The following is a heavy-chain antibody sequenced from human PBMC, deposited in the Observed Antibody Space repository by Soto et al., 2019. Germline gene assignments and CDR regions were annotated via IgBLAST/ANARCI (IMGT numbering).Heavy chain of an antibody. CDR2: IGPNSGGT. CDR1: GYTFTGYY. D-gene: IGHD6-6*01. Sequence: ASVKVSCKASGYTFTGYYMHWVRQAPVQGLEWMGWIGPNSGGTNFAHKFQGRVTMTTDTSINTAYMELSRLTYDDTAVYYCARDRVPFSSSSGHYYYGMDVWGQGTTVTVSS. CDR3: ARDRVPFSSSSGHYYYGMDV. V-gene: IGHV1-2*02. J-gene: IGHJ6*02.